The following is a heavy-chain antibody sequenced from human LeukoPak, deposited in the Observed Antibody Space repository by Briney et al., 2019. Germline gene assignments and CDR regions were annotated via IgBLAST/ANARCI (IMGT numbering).Heavy chain of an antibody. CDR1: GFTFSDYY. CDR2: ITSSSDYT. CDR3: ARPPYSSSWDPGWFDP. D-gene: IGHD6-13*01. J-gene: IGHJ5*02. V-gene: IGHV3-11*06. Sequence: PGGSLRLSCVASGFTFSDYYMSWIRQAPGKGLEWVSYITSSSDYTNYADSVRGRFTISRDNAKNSLYLQMNSLRAEDTAVYYCARPPYSSSWDPGWFDPWGQGTLITVSS.